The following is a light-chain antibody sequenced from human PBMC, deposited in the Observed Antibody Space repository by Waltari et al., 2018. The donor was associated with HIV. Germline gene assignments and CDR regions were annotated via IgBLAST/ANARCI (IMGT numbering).Light chain of an antibody. CDR3: FSYAGNNFLL. V-gene: IGLV2-8*01. CDR2: DVS. CDR1: RSDIGLYNF. Sequence: QSALTQPPSASGSPGQSVTISCAGTRSDIGLYNFFSWYQHHPGKAPKLMISDVSRRPSGVPDRFSGSKSGNTASLTVSGLQADDEATYYCFSYAGNNFLLFGGGTKLTVL. J-gene: IGLJ2*01.